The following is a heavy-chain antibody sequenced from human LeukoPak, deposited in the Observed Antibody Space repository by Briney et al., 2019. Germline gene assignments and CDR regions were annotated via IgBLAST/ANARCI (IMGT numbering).Heavy chain of an antibody. CDR2: IYHSGNT. J-gene: IGHJ6*03. CDR3: ARGRISTLRGGSRGTTFYMDV. D-gene: IGHD3-10*01. V-gene: IGHV4-38-2*02. Sequence: SETLSLTCTVCSYSICSGYYWGWIRQPPGKGLEWIGSIYHSGNTQYKPSHKRRVTISGHTSTNQFSLKRSSVTAADTAVYYCARGRISTLRGGSRGTTFYMDVWGRAATVTVSS. CDR1: SYSICSGYY.